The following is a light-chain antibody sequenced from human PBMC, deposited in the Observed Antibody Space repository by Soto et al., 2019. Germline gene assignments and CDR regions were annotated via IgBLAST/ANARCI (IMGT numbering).Light chain of an antibody. CDR3: NSYTNSSAVV. V-gene: IGLV2-14*01. Sequence: QSVLTQPASVSGSPVQSITISCAGTRDDIGAYDYVSWYQQHPGNAHKLLVYEVTNRPSGVSDRFSGSKSGNTASLTISGPQAEDEADYYCNSYTNSSAVVFGGGTKVTVL. J-gene: IGLJ2*01. CDR2: EVT. CDR1: RDDIGAYDY.